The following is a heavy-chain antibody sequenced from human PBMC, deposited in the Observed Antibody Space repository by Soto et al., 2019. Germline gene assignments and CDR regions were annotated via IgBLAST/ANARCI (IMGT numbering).Heavy chain of an antibody. CDR2: IYYTGGTT. V-gene: IGHV4-59*01. Sequence: SETLSLTCTVSGGSISSYFWSWIRQPPGKGLEWIGYIYYTGGTTRYSPSLKSRVTISVDTSKNHFSLNLRSVSAADTAVYYCARVVPSGYRDYWGQGALVT. J-gene: IGHJ4*02. CDR3: ARVVPSGYRDY. D-gene: IGHD3-22*01. CDR1: GGSISSYF.